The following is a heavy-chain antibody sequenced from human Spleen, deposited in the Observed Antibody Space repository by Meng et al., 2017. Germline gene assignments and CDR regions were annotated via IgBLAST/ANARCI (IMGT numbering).Heavy chain of an antibody. CDR2: IWDDGSNR. J-gene: IGHJ5*02. D-gene: IGHD6-13*01. V-gene: IGHV3-33*01. Sequence: GESLKISCTASGFTFSSHGMDWVRQAPGKGLEWVAPIWDDGSNRYYADSVKGRFTISRDNSKNTLYLQMNSLRAEDTAVYYCSREGSTNWYGFGWFAAWGQGTLVTVSS. CDR3: SREGSTNWYGFGWFAA. CDR1: GFTFSSHG.